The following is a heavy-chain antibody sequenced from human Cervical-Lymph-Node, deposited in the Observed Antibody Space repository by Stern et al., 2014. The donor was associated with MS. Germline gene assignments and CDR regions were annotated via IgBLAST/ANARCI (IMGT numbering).Heavy chain of an antibody. Sequence: VQLVQSGDEVKKPGASVKVSCKASGYTFTRFAISWVRQAPGQGLEWMGWIGTRIGNTNQAQKFQGRVTLATDTSTSAVYMELRSLTSDDTAMYYCRAGSDAFDVWGQGTMVTVSS. CDR2: IGTRIGNT. CDR1: GYTFTRFA. J-gene: IGHJ3*01. D-gene: IGHD6-13*01. CDR3: RAGSDAFDV. V-gene: IGHV1-18*01.